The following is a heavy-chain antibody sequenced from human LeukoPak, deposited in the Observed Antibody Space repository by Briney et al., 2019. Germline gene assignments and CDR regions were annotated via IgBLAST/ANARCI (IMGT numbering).Heavy chain of an antibody. CDR3: VRDMGYYDKV. Sequence: GGSVRPSCTTSGFTFSTSWVHWVRQAPGKGLVWVSRINTDGNTRDYADSVKGRFTISRDNAKNTLHLQMNSLRAEDTAVYYCVRDMGYYDKVWGQGTLVTVSS. J-gene: IGHJ4*02. CDR2: INTDGNTR. D-gene: IGHD3-22*01. V-gene: IGHV3-74*01. CDR1: GFTFSTSW.